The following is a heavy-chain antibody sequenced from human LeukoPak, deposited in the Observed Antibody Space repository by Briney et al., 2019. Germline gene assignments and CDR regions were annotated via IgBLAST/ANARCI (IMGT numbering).Heavy chain of an antibody. CDR2: ISYDGSNK. Sequence: PGGSLRLSCAASGFTFSSYAMHWVRQAPGKGLEWVAVISYDGSNKYYADSVKGRFTISRDNSKNTLYLQMNSLRAEDTAVYYCARDLLTYGDHFFGYWGQGALVTVSS. J-gene: IGHJ4*02. CDR1: GFTFSSYA. V-gene: IGHV3-30-3*01. CDR3: ARDLLTYGDHFFGY. D-gene: IGHD4-17*01.